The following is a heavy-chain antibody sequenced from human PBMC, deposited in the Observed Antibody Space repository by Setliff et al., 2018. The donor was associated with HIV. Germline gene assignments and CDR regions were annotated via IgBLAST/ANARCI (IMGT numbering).Heavy chain of an antibody. CDR1: GESFSGYY. J-gene: IGHJ4*02. D-gene: IGHD6-25*01. Sequence: SETLSLTCAVYGESFSGYYWSWIRQPPGKGLEWIGEINHSGSTNYNPSLKSRVTISVDTSKNQFSLKLSSVTAADTAVYYCARDVYRRGPYDYWGQGTLVTVSS. V-gene: IGHV4-34*01. CDR2: INHSGST. CDR3: ARDVYRRGPYDY.